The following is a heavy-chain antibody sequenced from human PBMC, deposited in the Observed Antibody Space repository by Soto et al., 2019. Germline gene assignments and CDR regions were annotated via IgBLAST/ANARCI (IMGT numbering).Heavy chain of an antibody. J-gene: IGHJ3*02. CDR2: IYYSGST. CDR1: GGSISSYY. Sequence: SETLSLTCTVSGGSISSYYWSWIRQPPGKGLEWIGYIYYSGSTNYNPSLKSRVTISVDTSKNQFSLKLSSVTAADTAVYYCARDEAGDYVYFDIWGQGTMVTVSS. V-gene: IGHV4-59*12. D-gene: IGHD4-17*01. CDR3: ARDEAGDYVYFDI.